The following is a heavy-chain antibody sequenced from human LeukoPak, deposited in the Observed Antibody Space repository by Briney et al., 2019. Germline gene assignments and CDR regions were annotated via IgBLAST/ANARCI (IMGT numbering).Heavy chain of an antibody. CDR2: IPYDGSNK. CDR3: ARDNGGYDPQSYYFDY. Sequence: GGSLRLSCAASGFTFSSYAMHWVRQAPGKGLEWVAVIPYDGSNKYYADSVKGRFTISRDNSKNTLYLQMNSLRAEDTAVYYCARDNGGYDPQSYYFDYWGQGTLVTVSS. J-gene: IGHJ4*02. V-gene: IGHV3-30-3*01. CDR1: GFTFSSYA. D-gene: IGHD5-12*01.